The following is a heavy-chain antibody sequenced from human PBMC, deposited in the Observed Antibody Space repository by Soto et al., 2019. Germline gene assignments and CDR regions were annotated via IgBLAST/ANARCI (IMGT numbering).Heavy chain of an antibody. Sequence: PGESLKISCEGSGYSFTSYWIGWVRQMPGKGLEWMGIIYPGDSDTRYSPSFQGQVTISADKSISTAYLQWSSLKASDTAMYYCARSATGDISYYDILTGPSYYGMDVWGQGTTVTVSS. J-gene: IGHJ6*02. CDR1: GYSFTSYW. CDR3: ARSATGDISYYDILTGPSYYGMDV. D-gene: IGHD3-9*01. V-gene: IGHV5-51*01. CDR2: IYPGDSDT.